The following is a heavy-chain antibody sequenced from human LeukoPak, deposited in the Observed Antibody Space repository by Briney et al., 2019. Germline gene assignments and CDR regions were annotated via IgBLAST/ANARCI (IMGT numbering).Heavy chain of an antibody. CDR2: IIPIFGTA. CDR1: GGTFSSYA. CDR3: ARGTTVTTVSAFDI. V-gene: IGHV1-69*05. Sequence: SVKVSCKASGGTFSSYAISWVRQAPGQGLEWMGRIIPIFGTANYAQKFQGRVTITTDESTSTAYMELSGLRSEDTAVYYCARGTTVTTVSAFDIWGQGTMVTVSS. J-gene: IGHJ3*02. D-gene: IGHD4-17*01.